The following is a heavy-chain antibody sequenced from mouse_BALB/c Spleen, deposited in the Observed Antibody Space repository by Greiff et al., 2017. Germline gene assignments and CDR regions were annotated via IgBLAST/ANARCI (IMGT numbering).Heavy chain of an antibody. CDR2: ISSGGSYT. Sequence: EVKLVESGGGLVKPGGSLKLSCAASGFTFSSYAMSWVRQSPEKRLEWVAEISSGGSYTYYPDTVTGRFTISRDNAKNTLYLEMSSLRSEDTAMYYCARVYYDYDKDYAMDYWGQGTSVTVSS. V-gene: IGHV5-9-4*01. J-gene: IGHJ4*01. CDR1: GFTFSSYA. D-gene: IGHD2-4*01. CDR3: ARVYYDYDKDYAMDY.